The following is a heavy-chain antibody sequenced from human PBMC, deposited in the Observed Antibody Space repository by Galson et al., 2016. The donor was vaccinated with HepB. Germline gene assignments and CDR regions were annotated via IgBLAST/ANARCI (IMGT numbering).Heavy chain of an antibody. J-gene: IGHJ5*02. CDR2: IYNSGST. CDR3: AKASIVGATTVRWFDP. Sequence: SETLSLTCTVSGGSISSYYWSWIRLPPGKGLEWIGYIYNSGSTKYNPSLQSRVTISVDTSKNQFSLKLSSVTAADTAVYYCAKASIVGATTVRWFDPWGQGTLVTVSS. V-gene: IGHV4-59*01. CDR1: GGSISSYY. D-gene: IGHD1-26*01.